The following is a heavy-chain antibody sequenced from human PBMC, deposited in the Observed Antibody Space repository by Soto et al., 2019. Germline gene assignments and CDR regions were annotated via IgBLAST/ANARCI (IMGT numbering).Heavy chain of an antibody. CDR3: ARVTVTGSYYYYYMDV. CDR2: IYHSGST. J-gene: IGHJ6*03. Sequence: QVQLQESGPGLVKPSGTLSLTCAVSSGSISSSNWWSWVRQPPGKGLEWIGEIYHSGSTNYNPSLKRRVTISVGKSKNQFSLKLSSVTATDTAVYYCARVTVTGSYYYYYMDVWGKGTTVTVSS. CDR1: SGSISSSNW. D-gene: IGHD1-20*01. V-gene: IGHV4-4*02.